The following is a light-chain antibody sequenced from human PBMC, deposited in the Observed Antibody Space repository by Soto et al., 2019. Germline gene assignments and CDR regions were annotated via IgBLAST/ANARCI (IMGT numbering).Light chain of an antibody. V-gene: IGLV3-1*01. J-gene: IGLJ2*01. CDR1: KLGEKY. Sequence: SYELTQPPSVSVSPGQTASITCSGDKLGEKYACWYQQKPGQSPVLVIYQDNKRPSGIPERISGSNSGNTATLTISGTQAMDEADYYCQAWDCSTAVFGGGTKLTVL. CDR2: QDN. CDR3: QAWDCSTAV.